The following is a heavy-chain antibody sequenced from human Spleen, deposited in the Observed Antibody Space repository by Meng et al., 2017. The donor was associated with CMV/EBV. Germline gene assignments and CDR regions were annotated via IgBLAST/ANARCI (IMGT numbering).Heavy chain of an antibody. J-gene: IGHJ4*02. D-gene: IGHD1-26*01. Sequence: GESLKISCAASGFTFSSYWMHWVRQAPGKGLVWVSRINSDGSSTSYADSVKGRFTISRDNAKNSLYLQMNSLRAEDTAVYYCARGEVGPYGNFDYWGQGTLVTVSS. CDR2: INSDGSST. CDR3: ARGEVGPYGNFDY. V-gene: IGHV3-74*01. CDR1: GFTFSSYW.